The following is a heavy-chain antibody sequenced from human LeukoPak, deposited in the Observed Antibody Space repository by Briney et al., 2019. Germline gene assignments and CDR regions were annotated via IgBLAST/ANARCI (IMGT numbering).Heavy chain of an antibody. J-gene: IGHJ5*02. V-gene: IGHV3-23*01. D-gene: IGHD1-26*01. CDR2: ISASGGTT. CDR1: GFIFSNCA. CDR3: AKASWAGVTTTS. Sequence: GGSLRLSCAASGFIFSNCAMNWVRQVPGKGLEWVSGISASGGTTYYADSVKGRFTISRDRDNSKNTLYLQMNSLRAEDTAIYYCAKASWAGVTTTSWGQGTLVTVSS.